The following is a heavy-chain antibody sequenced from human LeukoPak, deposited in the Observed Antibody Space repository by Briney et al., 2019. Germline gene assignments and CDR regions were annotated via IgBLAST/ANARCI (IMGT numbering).Heavy chain of an antibody. V-gene: IGHV4-59*01. D-gene: IGHD2/OR15-2a*01. Sequence: SETLSLTCTVSGVSISSYYWSWIRQPPGKGLEWIGYIYYSGNTNYNPSLKSRVTISVDTSKNHFSLKLSSVTAADTAVYYCASGSLSKITAFDVWGQGTMVTVSS. CDR1: GVSISSYY. J-gene: IGHJ3*01. CDR3: ASGSLSKITAFDV. CDR2: IYYSGNT.